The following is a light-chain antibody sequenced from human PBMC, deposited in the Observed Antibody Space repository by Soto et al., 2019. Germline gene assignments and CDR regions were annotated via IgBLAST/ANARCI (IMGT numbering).Light chain of an antibody. CDR2: SNN. J-gene: IGLJ3*02. V-gene: IGLV1-44*01. CDR1: SSNIGSDI. Sequence: QSVLTQPPSASGTPGQRVTISCSGISSNIGSDIVNWYQQLPGMAPKLLIYSNNQRPSGVPDRFSGSKSGTSASLAISGLQSEDEADYYCAAWCCSLNGWVFGGGTKLTVL. CDR3: AAWCCSLNGWV.